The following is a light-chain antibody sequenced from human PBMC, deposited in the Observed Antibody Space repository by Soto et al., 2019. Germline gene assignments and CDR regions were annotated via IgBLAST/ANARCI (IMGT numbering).Light chain of an antibody. V-gene: IGKV4-1*01. Sequence: DIVLTQSPDSLAVSLGERATINCKSSQTLLYSSNNKNYLAWYQQKPRQPPKLLIYWASTRQSGVPDRFSASGYGTDFTLSISSLQAADVAVYFCQQYYSDPLTFGQGTRLEIK. CDR2: WAS. J-gene: IGKJ5*01. CDR3: QQYYSDPLT. CDR1: QTLLYSSNNKNY.